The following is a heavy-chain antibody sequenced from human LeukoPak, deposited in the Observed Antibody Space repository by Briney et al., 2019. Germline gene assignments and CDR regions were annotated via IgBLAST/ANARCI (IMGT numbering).Heavy chain of an antibody. J-gene: IGHJ4*02. Sequence: GGSLRLSCAASEFTFSDYYMNWIRQVPGKGLEWISYISTSGSNTYYADSVKGRFTISRDNAKNSLYLQMNSLRAEDTAVYYCARSVSSCYLGCGFDYCGQGTLVTVSS. D-gene: IGHD2-15*01. CDR3: ARSVSSCYLGCGFDY. CDR2: ISTSGSNT. V-gene: IGHV3-11*04. CDR1: EFTFSDYY.